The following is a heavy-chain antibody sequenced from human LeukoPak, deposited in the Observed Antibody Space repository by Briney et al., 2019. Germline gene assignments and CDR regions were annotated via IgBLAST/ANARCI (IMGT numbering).Heavy chain of an antibody. CDR2: INPSGGNI. J-gene: IGHJ5*02. V-gene: IGHV1-46*04. D-gene: IGHD4-17*01. CDR3: ARGGHLRYGDTQNWFDP. Sequence: GASVKVSCKASGYIFTNSYLHWVRQAPGQGLEWMALINPSGGNIRYAQKLQGRVTMTRDTSTTTVYMELSSLRSEDTAVYYCARGGHLRYGDTQNWFDPWGQGTPVIVSS. CDR1: GYIFTNSY.